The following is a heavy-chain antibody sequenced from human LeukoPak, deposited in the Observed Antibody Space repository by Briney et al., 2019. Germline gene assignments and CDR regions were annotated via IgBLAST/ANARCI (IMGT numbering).Heavy chain of an antibody. CDR1: GYTFTGYY. J-gene: IGHJ4*02. V-gene: IGHV1-2*02. Sequence: GASVKVSCKASGYTFTGYYMHWVRQAPGQGLEWMGCINPNRGGTNYAQKFQGRGTMTRDTSISTAYMELSRLRSDDTAVYYCARAPSPINLYSSSWFDYWGQGTLVTVSS. CDR3: ARAPSPINLYSSSWFDY. CDR2: INPNRGGT. D-gene: IGHD6-13*01.